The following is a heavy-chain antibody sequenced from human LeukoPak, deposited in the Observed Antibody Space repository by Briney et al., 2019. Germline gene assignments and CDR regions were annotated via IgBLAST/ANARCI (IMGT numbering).Heavy chain of an antibody. J-gene: IGHJ4*02. CDR2: TNPKNGGT. D-gene: IGHD3-22*01. Sequence: ASVKVSCKASGYTFTGYYLHWVRQAPGQGLEWMGWTNPKNGGTKYAQKFQGRVTMTRDTSISTAYMELSRLTSDDTAVYSCARDPAQTYYYDPWGQGTLVTVSS. V-gene: IGHV1-2*02. CDR1: GYTFTGYY. CDR3: ARDPAQTYYYDP.